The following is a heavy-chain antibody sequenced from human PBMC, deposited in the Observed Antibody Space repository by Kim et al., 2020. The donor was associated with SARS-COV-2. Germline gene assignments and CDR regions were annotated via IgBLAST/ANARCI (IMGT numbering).Heavy chain of an antibody. J-gene: IGHJ4*01. Sequence: GGSLRLSCAASGFAFSAFWMTWVRQAPGKGLECVASINEDGSEKYFVDSVRGRFSISRDNAKNSVFLQMNNLRAEDTAAYFCARFYYFNYTGYRALAYWG. V-gene: IGHV3-7*01. CDR1: GFAFSAFW. D-gene: IGHD3-9*01. CDR2: INEDGSEK. CDR3: ARFYYFNYTGYRALAY.